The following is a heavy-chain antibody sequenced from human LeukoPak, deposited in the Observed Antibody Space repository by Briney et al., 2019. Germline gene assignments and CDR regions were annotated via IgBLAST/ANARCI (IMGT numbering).Heavy chain of an antibody. J-gene: IGHJ4*02. CDR1: GYTFTTYY. D-gene: IGHD1-26*01. Sequence: ASVKVSCKASGYTFTTYYMHWVRQAPGQGFEWMGITNPSGGSTNYARKFQGRVTMTRDTSTSTVYMQLSSLRSDDTAVYYCARDLGGSYQDYWGQGTLVTVSS. CDR3: ARDLGGSYQDY. CDR2: TNPSGGST. V-gene: IGHV1-46*01.